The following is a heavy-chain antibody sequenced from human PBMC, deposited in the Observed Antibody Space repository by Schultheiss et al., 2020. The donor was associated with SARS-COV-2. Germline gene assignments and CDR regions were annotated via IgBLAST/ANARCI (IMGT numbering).Heavy chain of an antibody. V-gene: IGHV3-30*19. Sequence: GESLKISCAASGFTFSSYGMHWVRQAPGKGLEWVAVISYDGSNKYYADSVKGRFTISRDNSKNTLFLQMHSLRTDDTAVYYCTKGGSQSESEEYYYYYGMDVWGQGTTVTVSS. CDR3: TKGGSQSESEEYYYYYGMDV. CDR1: GFTFSSYG. J-gene: IGHJ6*02. D-gene: IGHD1-26*01. CDR2: ISYDGSNK.